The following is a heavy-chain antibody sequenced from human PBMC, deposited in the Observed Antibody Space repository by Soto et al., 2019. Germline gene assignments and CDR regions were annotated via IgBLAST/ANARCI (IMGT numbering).Heavy chain of an antibody. J-gene: IGHJ4*02. V-gene: IGHV1-2*04. D-gene: IGHD3-22*01. CDR1: GYTFTGYY. Sequence: ASVKVSCKASGYTFTGYYMHWVRQAPGQGLEWMGWINPNSGGTNYAQKFQGWVTMTRDTSISTAYMELSRLRSDDTAVYYCARCIYYDSSGYDYWGQGTLVTVSS. CDR2: INPNSGGT. CDR3: ARCIYYDSSGYDY.